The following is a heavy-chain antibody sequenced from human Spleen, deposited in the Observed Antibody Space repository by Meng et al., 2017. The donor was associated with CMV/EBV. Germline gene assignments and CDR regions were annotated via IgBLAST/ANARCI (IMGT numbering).Heavy chain of an antibody. CDR3: ARALQLSSPNYYESTTYYFDLDYFDY. D-gene: IGHD3-22*01. V-gene: IGHV1-2*07. CDR1: GYTFTGYY. CDR2: INPNSGDT. Sequence: VKVSCKASGYTFTGYYMHWVRQAPGQGLEWMGWINPNSGDTYYAHKFQGRVTMTRDTSFNTAYMELSSLRSDDTAVYYCARALQLSSPNYYESTTYYFDLDYFDYWGQGTLVTVSS. J-gene: IGHJ4*02.